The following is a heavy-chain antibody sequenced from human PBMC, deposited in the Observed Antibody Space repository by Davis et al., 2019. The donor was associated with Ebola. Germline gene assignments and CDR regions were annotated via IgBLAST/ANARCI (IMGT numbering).Heavy chain of an antibody. J-gene: IGHJ1*01. CDR1: GYTFTSYD. V-gene: IGHV7-4-1*02. D-gene: IGHD6-19*01. CDR2: INTNTGTP. Sequence: AASVKVSCKASGYTFTSYDINWVRQATGQGLEWMGWINTNTGTPTFAQDFTGRFDFSLDTSVNTAYLQITSLKAEDTAVYYCARAPSSSDWEEEYFQHWGQGTLVTVSS. CDR3: ARAPSSSDWEEEYFQH.